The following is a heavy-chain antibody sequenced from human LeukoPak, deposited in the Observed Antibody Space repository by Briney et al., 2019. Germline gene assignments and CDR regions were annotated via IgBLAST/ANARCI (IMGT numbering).Heavy chain of an antibody. Sequence: SETLSLTCTVSGYFISSGYYWSWIRQPPGKGLEWIGEINHSGSTNYNPSLKSRVTISVDTSKNQFSLKLSSVTAADTAVYYCARRREYYFDYWGQGTLVTVSS. CDR1: GYFISSGYY. CDR2: INHSGST. D-gene: IGHD3-10*01. J-gene: IGHJ4*02. V-gene: IGHV4-38-2*02. CDR3: ARRREYYFDY.